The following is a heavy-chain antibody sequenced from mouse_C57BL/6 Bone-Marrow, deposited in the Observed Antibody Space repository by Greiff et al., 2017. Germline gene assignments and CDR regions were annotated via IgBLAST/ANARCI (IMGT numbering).Heavy chain of an antibody. CDR1: GYSFTGYF. V-gene: IGHV1-20*01. CDR3: ARARGTVVAPDY. D-gene: IGHD1-1*01. Sequence: VQLKESGPELVKPGDSVKISCKASGYSFTGYFMNWVMQSHGKSLEWIGRINPYNGDTFYNQKFKGKATLTVDKSSSTAHMELRSLTSEDAAVYYCARARGTVVAPDYWGQGTTLTVSS. CDR2: INPYNGDT. J-gene: IGHJ2*01.